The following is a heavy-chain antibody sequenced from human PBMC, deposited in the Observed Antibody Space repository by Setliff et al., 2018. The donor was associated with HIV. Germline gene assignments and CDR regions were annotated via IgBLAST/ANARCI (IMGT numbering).Heavy chain of an antibody. J-gene: IGHJ6*02. Sequence: ASVKVSCKASGYTFTSYYMHWVRQAPGQGLEWMGIINPSGGSTSYAQKFQGRVTITRDTSASTAYMELSSLRSDDTAVYYCARVGVGYYTSASTHMDVWGQGTTVTVSS. V-gene: IGHV1-46*01. CDR2: INPSGGST. CDR1: GYTFTSYY. D-gene: IGHD2-2*02. CDR3: ARVGVGYYTSASTHMDV.